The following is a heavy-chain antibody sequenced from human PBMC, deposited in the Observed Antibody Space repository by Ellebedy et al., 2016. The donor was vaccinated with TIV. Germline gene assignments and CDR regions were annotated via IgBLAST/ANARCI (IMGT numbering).Heavy chain of an antibody. CDR1: GYTFISYG. V-gene: IGHV1-18*01. Sequence: ASVKVSXXASGYTFISYGINWVRQAPGQGLEWMGWISAHNGNTNYAQKLQGRVTMTTDTSTSTAYMELRSLRSDDTAVYYCARAGYSSGWADFKAPVYWGQGTLVTVSS. CDR3: ARAGYSSGWADFKAPVY. D-gene: IGHD6-19*01. CDR2: ISAHNGNT. J-gene: IGHJ4*02.